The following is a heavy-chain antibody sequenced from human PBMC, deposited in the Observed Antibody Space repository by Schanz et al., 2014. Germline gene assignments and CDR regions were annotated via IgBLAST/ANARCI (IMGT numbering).Heavy chain of an antibody. V-gene: IGHV4-39*07. CDR2: FYYTGST. CDR3: ARTFYFASGTYHTPNYYYGLDV. Sequence: QLQLQESGPGLVKPSETLSLTCTVSGASISSSSYYWGWIRQPPGRGLEWIGSFYYTGSTYNNPSLKSRVTIPVDTSKDQFSLKMRSVTAADTAVYYCARTFYFASGTYHTPNYYYGLDVWGQGTTVTVSS. J-gene: IGHJ6*02. CDR1: GASISSSSYY. D-gene: IGHD3-10*01.